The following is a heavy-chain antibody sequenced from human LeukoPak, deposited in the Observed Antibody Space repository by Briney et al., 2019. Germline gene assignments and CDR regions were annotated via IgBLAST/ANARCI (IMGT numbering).Heavy chain of an antibody. CDR1: GGTFSSYA. CDR2: IIPILGIA. D-gene: IGHD3-10*01. J-gene: IGHJ4*02. V-gene: IGHV1-69*04. CDR3: AREGPYGSGSYRPPKIDY. Sequence: SVKVSCKASGGTFSSYAISWVRQAPGQGLEWMGRIIPILGIANYAQKFQGRVTITADKSTSIAYMELSSLRSEDTAVYYCAREGPYGSGSYRPPKIDYWGQGTLVTVSS.